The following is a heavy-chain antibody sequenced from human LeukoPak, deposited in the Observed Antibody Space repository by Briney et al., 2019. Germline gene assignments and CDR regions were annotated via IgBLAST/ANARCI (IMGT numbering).Heavy chain of an antibody. CDR3: ARGQQWLEAFDY. CDR2: INPNSGVT. J-gene: IGHJ4*02. CDR1: GYTFTGYY. V-gene: IGHV1-2*02. Sequence: ASVKVSCKVSGYTFTGYYMHWVRQAPGQGLEWMGWINPNSGVTHYPQKFQGRVTMTRDTSIRTAYMEVSSLRSDDTAVYYCARGQQWLEAFDYWGLGTLVTVSS. D-gene: IGHD6-19*01.